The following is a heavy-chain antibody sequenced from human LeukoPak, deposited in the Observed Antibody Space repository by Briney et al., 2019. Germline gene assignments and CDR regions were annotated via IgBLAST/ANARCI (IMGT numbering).Heavy chain of an antibody. CDR3: ARDGRYCSSTSCYGGDYYYYYMDV. V-gene: IGHV4-59*11. Sequence: PSENLSLNCSVSGGSIRSHYWSWLRQSPGKGLEWIGYSYYSGSTNYNPSLKSRVTISVDTSKNQFSLKLSPVTAADTAVYYCARDGRYCSSTSCYGGDYYYYYMDVWGKGTAVTVSS. CDR2: SYYSGST. D-gene: IGHD2-2*01. CDR1: GGSIRSHY. J-gene: IGHJ6*03.